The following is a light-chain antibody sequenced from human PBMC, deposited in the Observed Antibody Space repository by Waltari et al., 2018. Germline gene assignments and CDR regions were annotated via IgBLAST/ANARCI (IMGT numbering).Light chain of an antibody. J-gene: IGLJ3*02. CDR3: SSVTRSSTWV. CDR1: SSDVGGYEY. CDR2: EVR. Sequence: QSALTQPASVSGSPGQSITISCTGTSSDVGGYEYVSWYQQYPGKAPKLMIYEVRNRPSGVSNRFSGSKSGNTASLTISGLQAEDEADDYCSSVTRSSTWVFGGGTKLTVL. V-gene: IGLV2-14*01.